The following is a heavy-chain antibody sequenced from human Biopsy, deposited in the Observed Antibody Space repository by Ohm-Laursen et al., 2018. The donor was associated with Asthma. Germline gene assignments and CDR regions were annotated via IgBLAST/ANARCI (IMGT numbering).Heavy chain of an antibody. J-gene: IGHJ5*02. CDR2: VSHTGST. Sequence: SEILSLTCIVSGGSIRSHDWTWIRLPPGKGLEYIGDVSHTGSTNYNPSLKSRVTMSLDTSKNQFSLRLTSVTPADTAVYYCARLADCSGGACYSYGWFDPWGQGTRVTVSS. V-gene: IGHV4-59*11. CDR1: GGSIRSHD. CDR3: ARLADCSGGACYSYGWFDP. D-gene: IGHD2-15*01.